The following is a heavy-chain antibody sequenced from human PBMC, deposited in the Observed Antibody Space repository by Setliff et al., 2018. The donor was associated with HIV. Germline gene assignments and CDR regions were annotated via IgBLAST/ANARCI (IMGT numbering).Heavy chain of an antibody. Sequence: PSETLSLTCTVSGGSISSGSYYWSWIRQPAGKGLEWIGHIYTSGSTNYNPSLKSRVTISVDTSKNQFSLKLSSVTAADTAVYYCARTWWLRSNWFDPWGQGTLVTVSS. D-gene: IGHD5-12*01. CDR2: IYTSGST. V-gene: IGHV4-61*09. CDR3: ARTWWLRSNWFDP. J-gene: IGHJ5*02. CDR1: GGSISSGSYY.